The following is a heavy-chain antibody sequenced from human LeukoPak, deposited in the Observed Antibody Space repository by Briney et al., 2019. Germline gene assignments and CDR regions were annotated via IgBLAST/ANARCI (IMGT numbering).Heavy chain of an antibody. CDR1: GGTFSSYD. D-gene: IGHD6-13*01. V-gene: IGHV1-8*03. Sequence: VASVKVSCKASGGTFSSYDINWVRRATGQGLEWMGWMNPNSGNTGYAQKFQGRVTITRNTSISTAYMELGSLRSEDTAVYYCAREDSSSLDIWGQGTMVTVSS. CDR3: AREDSSSLDI. CDR2: MNPNSGNT. J-gene: IGHJ3*02.